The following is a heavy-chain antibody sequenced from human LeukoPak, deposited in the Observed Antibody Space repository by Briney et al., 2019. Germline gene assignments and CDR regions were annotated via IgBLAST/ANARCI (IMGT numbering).Heavy chain of an antibody. Sequence: SETLSLTCAVYGGSFSGYYWSWIRQPPGKGLEWIGEIYHSGSTNYNPSLKSRVTISVDKSKNQFSLKLSSVTAADAAVYYCARVDCSGGSCYSFDYWGQGTLVTVSS. CDR1: GGSFSGYY. J-gene: IGHJ4*02. CDR3: ARVDCSGGSCYSFDY. CDR2: IYHSGST. V-gene: IGHV4-34*01. D-gene: IGHD2-15*01.